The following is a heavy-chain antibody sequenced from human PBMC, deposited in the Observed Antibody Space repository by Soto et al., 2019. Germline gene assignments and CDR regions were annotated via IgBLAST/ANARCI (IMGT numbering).Heavy chain of an antibody. J-gene: IGHJ4*02. V-gene: IGHV3-7*01. CDR1: GFTFSSYW. CDR3: ARDLNGDYFDY. Sequence: EVQLVESGGGLVQPGGSLRLSCAASGFTFSSYWMSWVRQAPGKGLEGVANITQDGSEKYYVDSVKGRFTISRDNAKNSLYLQMNSLRAEDTAVYYCARDLNGDYFDYWGQGTLVTVSS. CDR2: ITQDGSEK. D-gene: IGHD3-10*01.